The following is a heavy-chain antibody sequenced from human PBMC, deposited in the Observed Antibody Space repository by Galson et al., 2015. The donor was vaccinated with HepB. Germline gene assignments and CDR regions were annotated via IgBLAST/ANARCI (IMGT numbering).Heavy chain of an antibody. J-gene: IGHJ4*02. CDR1: GYTFTSYY. Sequence: SVKVSCKASGYTFTSYYMHWVRQAPGQGLEWMGIINPSGGSTSYAQKFQGRVTMTRDTSTSTVYTELSSLRSEDTAVYYCARDLSRHSIVATMRGGWDYWGQGTLITVSS. CDR2: INPSGGST. CDR3: ARDLSRHSIVATMRGGWDY. V-gene: IGHV1-46*01. D-gene: IGHD5-12*01.